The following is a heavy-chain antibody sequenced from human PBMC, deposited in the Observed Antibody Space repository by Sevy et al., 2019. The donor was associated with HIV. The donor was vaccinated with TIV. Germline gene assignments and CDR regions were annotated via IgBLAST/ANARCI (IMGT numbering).Heavy chain of an antibody. CDR1: GYTFTSYG. J-gene: IGHJ6*03. V-gene: IGHV1-18*04. CDR3: ARAPAAMPSYYYYYMDV. Sequence: ASVKVSCKASGYTFTSYGISWVRQAPGQGLEWMGWISAYNGNTNYAQKLQGRVTMTTDTSTSTAYMELRGLRSDDTAVYYCARAPAAMPSYYYYYMDVWGKGTTVTVSS. D-gene: IGHD2-2*01. CDR2: ISAYNGNT.